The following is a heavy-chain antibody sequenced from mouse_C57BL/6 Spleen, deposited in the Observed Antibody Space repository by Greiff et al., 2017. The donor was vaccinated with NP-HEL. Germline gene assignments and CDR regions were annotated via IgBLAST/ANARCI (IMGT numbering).Heavy chain of an antibody. CDR3: ARDDYDNYYAMDY. CDR1: GFSLTSYA. J-gene: IGHJ4*01. V-gene: IGHV2-9-1*01. CDR2: IWTGGGT. Sequence: VKLVESGPGLVAPSQSLSITCTVSGFSLTSYAISWVRQPPGKGLEWLGVIWTGGGTNYNSALKSRLSISKDNSKSQVFLKMNSLQTDDTARYYCARDDYDNYYAMDYWGQGTSVTVSS. D-gene: IGHD2-4*01.